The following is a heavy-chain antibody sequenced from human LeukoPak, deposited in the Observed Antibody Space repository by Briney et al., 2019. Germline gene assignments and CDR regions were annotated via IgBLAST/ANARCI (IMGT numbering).Heavy chain of an antibody. J-gene: IGHJ4*02. Sequence: GGSLRLSCAAFGFTFKIYTMNWVRQAPGKGLEWVSSISGTGGSTYYADSVKGRFTISRDNSNNTLFLQMNSLRAEDTAVYYCAKVRTGHYFDYWGQGTLVTVSS. CDR2: ISGTGGST. V-gene: IGHV3-23*01. CDR3: AKVRTGHYFDY. CDR1: GFTFKIYT. D-gene: IGHD1-1*01.